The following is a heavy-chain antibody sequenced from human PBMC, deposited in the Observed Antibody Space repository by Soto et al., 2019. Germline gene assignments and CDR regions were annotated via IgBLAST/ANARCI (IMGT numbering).Heavy chain of an antibody. Sequence: TLSLTCAVYGGSFSGYYWSWIRQPPGKGLEWIGYIYYSGSTYYNPSLKSRVTISVDTSKNQFSLKLSSVTAADTAVYYCARPGWFGDAFDIWGQGTMVTVSS. V-gene: IGHV4-34*09. D-gene: IGHD3-16*01. CDR2: IYYSGST. CDR1: GGSFSGYY. J-gene: IGHJ3*02. CDR3: ARPGWFGDAFDI.